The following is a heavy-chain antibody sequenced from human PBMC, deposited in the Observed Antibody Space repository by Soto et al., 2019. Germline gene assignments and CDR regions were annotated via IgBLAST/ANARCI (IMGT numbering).Heavy chain of an antibody. Sequence: GXSVKVSCNPSGYTFTTYFIDWVRQAPGQGLEWLGWINVDSGDTKSADGFKGRVTLTRDTSITTADMELTSLTSDDTAVYYCARGRFSYDSSGSPFAFCGQGTLVTVSS. D-gene: IGHD3-22*01. CDR2: INVDSGDT. V-gene: IGHV1-2*07. J-gene: IGHJ5*01. CDR1: GYTFTTYF. CDR3: ARGRFSYDSSGSPFAF.